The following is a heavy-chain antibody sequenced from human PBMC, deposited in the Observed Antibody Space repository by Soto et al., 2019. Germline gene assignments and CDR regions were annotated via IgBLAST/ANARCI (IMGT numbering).Heavy chain of an antibody. Sequence: GASVKVSCKASGGTFSSYAISWVRQAPGQGLEWMGGIIPIFGTANYAQKFQGRVTITADESTSTAYMELSSLRSEDTAVYYCARQTYGDYADNRLDPWGQGTLVTVSS. CDR1: GGTFSSYA. CDR3: ARQTYGDYADNRLDP. CDR2: IIPIFGTA. V-gene: IGHV1-69*13. D-gene: IGHD4-17*01. J-gene: IGHJ5*02.